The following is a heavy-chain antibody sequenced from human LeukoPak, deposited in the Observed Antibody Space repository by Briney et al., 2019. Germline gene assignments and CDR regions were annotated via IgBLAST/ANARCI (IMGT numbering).Heavy chain of an antibody. Sequence: GGSLRLSCAASGFSLSSYEMNWVRQAPGKGLEWVSYISTSGSTMYYADSVKGRFTISRDNAKNLVYLQMNSLRAEDTAVYYCAKSANDYCSSNSCYKFDYWGQGTLVTVSS. CDR1: GFSLSSYE. J-gene: IGHJ4*02. V-gene: IGHV3-48*03. D-gene: IGHD2-2*02. CDR3: AKSANDYCSSNSCYKFDY. CDR2: ISTSGSTM.